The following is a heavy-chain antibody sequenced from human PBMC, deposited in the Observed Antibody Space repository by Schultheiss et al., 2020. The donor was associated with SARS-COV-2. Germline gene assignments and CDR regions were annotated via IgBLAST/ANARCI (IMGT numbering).Heavy chain of an antibody. Sequence: SETLSLTCTVSGGSISSYYWSWIRQPAGKGLEWIGRIYTSGSTNYNPSLKSRVTISVATSKNQFSLKLSSLTAADTAVYYCASTNTAMVIDWGQGTLVTVSS. CDR3: ASTNTAMVID. CDR1: GGSISSYY. CDR2: IYTSGST. D-gene: IGHD5-18*01. V-gene: IGHV4-4*07. J-gene: IGHJ4*02.